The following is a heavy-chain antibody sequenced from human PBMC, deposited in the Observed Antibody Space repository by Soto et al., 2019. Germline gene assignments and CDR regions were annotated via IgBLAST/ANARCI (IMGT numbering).Heavy chain of an antibody. D-gene: IGHD3-22*01. J-gene: IGHJ3*02. CDR2: IYSGGST. V-gene: IGHV3-53*01. Sequence: AGGSLRLSCAASGFTVSSNYMSWVRQAPGKGLEWVSVIYSGGSTYYADSVKGRFTISRDNSKNTLYLQMNSLRAEDTAVYYCASTIITTDAFDIWGQGTMVTVS. CDR1: GFTVSSNY. CDR3: ASTIITTDAFDI.